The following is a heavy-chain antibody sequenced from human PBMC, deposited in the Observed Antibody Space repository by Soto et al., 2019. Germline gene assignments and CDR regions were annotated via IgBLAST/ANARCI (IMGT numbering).Heavy chain of an antibody. D-gene: IGHD3-22*01. V-gene: IGHV4-31*03. CDR2: IYYSGST. J-gene: IGHJ4*02. Sequence: QVQLQESGPGLVKPSQTLSLTCTVSGGSINSGTYHWSWIRQHPGKGLEWIGYIYYSGSTFYNPSLKGRLTISVDTSKNQFSLRLSSVTAADTAVYYCAREMNYYDTSGDSYFDSWGQGTLVTVSS. CDR1: GGSINSGTYH. CDR3: AREMNYYDTSGDSYFDS.